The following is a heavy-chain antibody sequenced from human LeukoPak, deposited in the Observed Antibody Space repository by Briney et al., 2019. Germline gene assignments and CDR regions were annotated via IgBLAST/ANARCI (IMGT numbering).Heavy chain of an antibody. D-gene: IGHD1-14*01. CDR3: ARQPVDLYYFDY. Sequence: PGGSLRLSCAASGFTFSSHAMSWVRQAPGKGLEWVSSISSSSSSYIYYADSVKGRFTISRDNTKNSLYLQMNSLRAEDTALYHCARQPVDLYYFDYWGQGTLVTASS. J-gene: IGHJ4*02. CDR2: ISSSSSSYI. V-gene: IGHV3-21*04. CDR1: GFTFSSHA.